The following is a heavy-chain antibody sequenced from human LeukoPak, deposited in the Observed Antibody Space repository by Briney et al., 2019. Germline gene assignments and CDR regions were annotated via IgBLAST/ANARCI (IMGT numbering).Heavy chain of an antibody. J-gene: IGHJ4*02. CDR1: GFTFSSYA. Sequence: GGSLRLSCAASGFTFSSYAMHWVRQAPGKGLEWVAVISYDGSNKYYADSVKGRFTISRDNSKNTLYLQMNSLGAEDTAVYYCARDPGGVVPAAYFDYWGQGTLVTVSS. CDR2: ISYDGSNK. V-gene: IGHV3-30*04. D-gene: IGHD2-2*01. CDR3: ARDPGGVVPAAYFDY.